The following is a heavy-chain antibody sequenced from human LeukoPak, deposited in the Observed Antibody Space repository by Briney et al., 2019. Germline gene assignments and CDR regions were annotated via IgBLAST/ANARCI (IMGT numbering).Heavy chain of an antibody. D-gene: IGHD1-1*01. CDR2: VYHSGST. V-gene: IGHV4-4*02. CDR1: GGSISSRNW. Sequence: SETLSLTCTVSGGSISSRNWWSWVRQPPGKGLEWIGEVYHSGSTNYNPSLASRVTTSVDKSKNQLSLKLSSVTAADTAVYYCARSDDRYFDYWGQGTLVTVSS. J-gene: IGHJ4*02. CDR3: ARSDDRYFDY.